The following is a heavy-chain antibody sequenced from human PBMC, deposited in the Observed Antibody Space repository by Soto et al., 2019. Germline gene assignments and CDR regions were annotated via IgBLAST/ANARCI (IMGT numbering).Heavy chain of an antibody. CDR1: GFTFSSYA. D-gene: IGHD3-3*01. J-gene: IGHJ4*02. CDR3: AKGPTRFLEWLLSNFDY. Sequence: PGGSLRLSCAASGFTFSSYAMSWVRQAPGKGLEWVSAISGSGGSTYYADSVKGRFTISRDNSKNTLYLQMNSLRAEDTAVYYCAKGPTRFLEWLLSNFDYWGQGTLVTVSS. V-gene: IGHV3-23*01. CDR2: ISGSGGST.